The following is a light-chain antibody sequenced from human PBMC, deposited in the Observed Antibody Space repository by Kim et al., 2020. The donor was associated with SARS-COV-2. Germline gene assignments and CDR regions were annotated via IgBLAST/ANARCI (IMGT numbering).Light chain of an antibody. CDR3: QVWDSSSDPRYV. V-gene: IGLV3-21*04. Sequence: SYELTQPPSVSVAPGKTARITCGGNNIRSKSVHWYQQKPGQAPVLVIYYDSDRPSGIPERFSGSNSGNTATLTISRVEAGDEADYYCQVWDSSSDPRYVFGTGTKVTGL. J-gene: IGLJ1*01. CDR2: YDS. CDR1: NIRSKS.